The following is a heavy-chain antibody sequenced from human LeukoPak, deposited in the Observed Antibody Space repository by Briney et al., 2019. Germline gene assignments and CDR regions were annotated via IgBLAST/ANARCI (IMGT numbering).Heavy chain of an antibody. V-gene: IGHV1-18*01. J-gene: IGHJ4*02. D-gene: IGHD6-25*01. CDR1: DYTFTSYG. CDR3: ARLRAAPAFFDH. CDR2: VNTNNGDT. Sequence: ASVKVSCKASDYTFTSYGIAWVRQAPGQGLEWVGWVNTNNGDTNYAQKIRGRVTMTTDTSTTTAYMELRNLRSDDTAVYFCARLRAAPAFFDHWGQGTLVTVFS.